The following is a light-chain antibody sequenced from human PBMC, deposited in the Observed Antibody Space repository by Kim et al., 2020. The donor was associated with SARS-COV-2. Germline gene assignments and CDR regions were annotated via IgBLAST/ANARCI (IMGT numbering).Light chain of an antibody. Sequence: PGERAPLSCRASQSISNYLAWYQQKPGQAPRLLIYDVSNRAPGIPARFSGSGSGTDFTLTIRSLEPDDFAVYFCHQRAHWPIFTFGPGTKVDIK. V-gene: IGKV3-11*01. J-gene: IGKJ3*01. CDR2: DVS. CDR1: QSISNY. CDR3: HQRAHWPIFT.